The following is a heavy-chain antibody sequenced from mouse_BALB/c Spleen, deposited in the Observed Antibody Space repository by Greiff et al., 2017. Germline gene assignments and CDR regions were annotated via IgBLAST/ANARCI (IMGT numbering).Heavy chain of an antibody. CDR1: GFTFSSYA. V-gene: IGHV5-9-4*01. CDR2: ISSGGSYT. Sequence: EVMLVESGGGLVKPGGSLKLSCAASGFTFSSYAMSWVRQSPEKRLEWVAEISSGGSYTYYPDTVTGRFTISRDNAKNTLYLEMSSLRSEDTAMYYCARRGVRGAMDYWGQGTSVTVSS. CDR3: ARRGVRGAMDY. J-gene: IGHJ4*01. D-gene: IGHD2-14*01.